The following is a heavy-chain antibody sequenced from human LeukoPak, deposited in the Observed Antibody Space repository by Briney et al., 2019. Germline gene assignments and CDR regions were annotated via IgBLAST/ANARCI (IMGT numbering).Heavy chain of an antibody. V-gene: IGHV5-51*01. J-gene: IGHJ4*02. CDR2: IYPGDSDT. CDR3: ARRVAADSKYFDY. Sequence: GESLQISCQGSGYSFTSYWIGWVRPMTGKGLEWMGIIYPGDSDTRYSPSFQGQVTISADKSISTAYLQWSSLKASDTAMYYCARRVAADSKYFDYWGQGTLVTVSS. D-gene: IGHD6-19*01. CDR1: GYSFTSYW.